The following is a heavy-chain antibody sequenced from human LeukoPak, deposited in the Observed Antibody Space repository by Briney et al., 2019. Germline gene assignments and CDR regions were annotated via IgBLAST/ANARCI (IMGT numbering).Heavy chain of an antibody. V-gene: IGHV3-30*02. J-gene: IGHJ4*02. CDR1: GFTFSSYV. CDR2: TLSDGSNK. CDR3: AKPRTTAGTLDCFDY. Sequence: GGSLRLSCAATGFTFSSYVMHWVRQAPGKGLEWVAFTLSDGSNKYYADSVKGRFTISRDNSKNTLYLQMNSLRPEDTAVYYCAKPRTTAGTLDCFDYWGQGTPVTVSS. D-gene: IGHD6-19*01.